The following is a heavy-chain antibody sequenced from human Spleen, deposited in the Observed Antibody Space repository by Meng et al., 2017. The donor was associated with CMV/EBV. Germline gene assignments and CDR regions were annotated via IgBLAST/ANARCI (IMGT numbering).Heavy chain of an antibody. CDR2: IYYGGST. CDR1: RGSISSSVYF. V-gene: IGHV4-39*01. CDR3: ARRISISNYGMDV. D-gene: IGHD3-3*01. J-gene: IGHJ6*02. Sequence: SETLSLTCTVSRGSISSSVYFWGWIRQPPGKGLEWIGSIYYGGSTYYNSSLRSRVTISVDTSKNQFSLKLSSVTAADTAVYYCARRISISNYGMDVWGQGTTVTVSS.